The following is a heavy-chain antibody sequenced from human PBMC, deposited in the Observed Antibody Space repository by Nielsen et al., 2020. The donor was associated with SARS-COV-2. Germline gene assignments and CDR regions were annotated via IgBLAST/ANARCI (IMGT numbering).Heavy chain of an antibody. CDR1: GGSISSSSYY. CDR3: ATVGSGWYKFFDY. CDR2: IHSIGST. Sequence: SETLSLTCTVSGGSISSSSYYWSWLRQPPGKGLEWIGYIHSIGSTNYNPSLKSRVTISADTSKNQFSLRLTSVSAADAAVYYCATVGSGWYKFFDYWGQRALVTVSS. D-gene: IGHD6-19*01. J-gene: IGHJ4*02. V-gene: IGHV4-61*05.